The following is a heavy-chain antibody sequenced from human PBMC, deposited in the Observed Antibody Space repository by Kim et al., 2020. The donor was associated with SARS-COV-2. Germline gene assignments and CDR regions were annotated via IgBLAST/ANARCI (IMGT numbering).Heavy chain of an antibody. Sequence: SETLSLTCAVYGGSFSGYYWSWIRQPPGKGLEWIGEINHSGSTNYNPSLKSRVTISVDTSKNQFSLKLSSVTAADTAVYYCARGTRGIAMIVVVKPYYYYGMDVWGQGTKVTV. CDR1: GGSFSGYY. CDR2: INHSGST. D-gene: IGHD3-22*01. CDR3: ARGTRGIAMIVVVKPYYYYGMDV. J-gene: IGHJ6*02. V-gene: IGHV4-34*01.